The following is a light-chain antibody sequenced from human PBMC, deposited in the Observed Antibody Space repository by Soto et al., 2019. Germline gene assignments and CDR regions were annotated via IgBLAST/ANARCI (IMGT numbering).Light chain of an antibody. V-gene: IGKV3-20*01. CDR1: QSVSNNY. CDR2: GAS. Sequence: EIVLTQSPGTLSLSPGEKATLSCRASQSVSNNYLAWYQKKPDQPPRLLIYGASSRATGIPDRYSGSGSGTDFTHNISRLEPEDFALSYCQQYLTSPTWTFGQGTKVEI. CDR3: QQYLTSPTWT. J-gene: IGKJ1*01.